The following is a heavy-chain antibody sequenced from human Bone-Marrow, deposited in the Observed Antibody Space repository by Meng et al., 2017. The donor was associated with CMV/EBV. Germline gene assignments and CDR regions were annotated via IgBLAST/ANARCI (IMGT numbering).Heavy chain of an antibody. CDR3: ASANMVPTYYYYYGMDV. V-gene: IGHV3-30-3*01. J-gene: IGHJ6*02. Sequence: GGSLRLSCAASGFTFSSYAMHWVRQAPGKGLEWVAVISYDGSNKYYADSVKGRFTISRDNSKNTLYLQMNSLRAEDTAVYYCASANMVPTYYYYYGMDVWGQGTTVTVSS. CDR2: ISYDGSNK. D-gene: IGHD3-10*01. CDR1: GFTFSSYA.